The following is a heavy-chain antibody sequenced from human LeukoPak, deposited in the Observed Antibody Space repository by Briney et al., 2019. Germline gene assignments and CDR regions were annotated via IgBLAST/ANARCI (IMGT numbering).Heavy chain of an antibody. CDR3: ARLVSRGVEVADKLPGY. J-gene: IGHJ4*02. Sequence: GQSLKISCEGSTYNFTSFWIGWVRQMSGKGPEWMGIINPSDSYARYSPSFQGQVTISVDKSISTAYLQWDSLKASDTAMYYCARLVSRGVEVADKLPGYWGQGTLVTVSS. D-gene: IGHD6-19*01. CDR2: INPSDSYA. V-gene: IGHV5-51*01. CDR1: TYNFTSFW.